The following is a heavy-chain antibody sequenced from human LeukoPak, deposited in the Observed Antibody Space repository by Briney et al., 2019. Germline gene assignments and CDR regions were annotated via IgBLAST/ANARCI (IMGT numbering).Heavy chain of an antibody. J-gene: IGHJ4*02. D-gene: IGHD4-17*01. Sequence: SQTLSLTCTVSGGSISNGAYYWSWIRQPPGKGLEWIGYIYYSGSAYYNPSLQSRVTISVDTSKNQFSLKLSSVTAADTAVYYCAKYGDYPFDYWGQGTLVTVSS. CDR1: GGSISNGAYY. CDR3: AKYGDYPFDY. CDR2: IYYSGSA. V-gene: IGHV4-30-4*01.